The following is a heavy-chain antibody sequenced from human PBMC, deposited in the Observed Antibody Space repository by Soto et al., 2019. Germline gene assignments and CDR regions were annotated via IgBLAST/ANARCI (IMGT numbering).Heavy chain of an antibody. D-gene: IGHD2-15*01. CDR3: ARWVEVSHYYFDY. CDR2: IYHSGRT. CDR1: GGSISNGYYY. V-gene: IGHV4-31*03. J-gene: IGHJ4*02. Sequence: SETLSLTCTVSGGSISNGYYYWSWVRQNPGKGLEWIGHIYHSGRTYYNPSLKSRVTISVDTSKNQFSLNLSSVTAADTAVYYCARWVEVSHYYFDYWGQGTLVTVSS.